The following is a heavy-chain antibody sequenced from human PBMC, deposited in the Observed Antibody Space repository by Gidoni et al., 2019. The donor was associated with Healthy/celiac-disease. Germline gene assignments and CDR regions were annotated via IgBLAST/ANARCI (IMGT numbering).Heavy chain of an antibody. CDR2: INHSGST. J-gene: IGHJ4*02. Sequence: QVQLQQGGAGLLKPAETLSLNCAGYGGSFSGYYWSWIRQPPGKGLEWIGEINHSGSTHDNPSLKSRVTISVDTSKHQFSLKLSSVTAADTAVYYCARVVGSGSYYNNDYWGQGTLVTVSS. D-gene: IGHD3-10*01. V-gene: IGHV4-34*01. CDR3: ARVVGSGSYYNNDY. CDR1: GGSFSGYY.